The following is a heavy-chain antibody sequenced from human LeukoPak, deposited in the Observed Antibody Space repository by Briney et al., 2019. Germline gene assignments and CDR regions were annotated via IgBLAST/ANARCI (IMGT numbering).Heavy chain of an antibody. D-gene: IGHD1-7*01. Sequence: PSETLSLTCAVYGGSFSGYYWSWIRQPPGKGLEWLGEINHSGSTNYNPSLKSRVTISVDTSKNQFSLKLSSVTAADTAVYYCATPSITETTNDAFDIWGQGTMVTVSS. V-gene: IGHV4-34*01. CDR2: INHSGST. CDR3: ATPSITETTNDAFDI. J-gene: IGHJ3*02. CDR1: GGSFSGYY.